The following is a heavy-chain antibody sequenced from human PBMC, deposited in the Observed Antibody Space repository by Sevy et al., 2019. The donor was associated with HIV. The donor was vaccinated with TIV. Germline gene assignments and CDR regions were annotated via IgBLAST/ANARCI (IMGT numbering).Heavy chain of an antibody. CDR1: GFTFSSYE. Sequence: GGSLRLSCAASGFTFSSYEMNGVRQAPGKGLEWVSYISSSGSTIYYADSVKGRFTISRDNAKNSLYLQMNSLRAEDTAVYYCARDDTIFGVVISHYFDYWGQGTLVTVSS. J-gene: IGHJ4*02. D-gene: IGHD3-3*01. V-gene: IGHV3-48*03. CDR2: ISSSGSTI. CDR3: ARDDTIFGVVISHYFDY.